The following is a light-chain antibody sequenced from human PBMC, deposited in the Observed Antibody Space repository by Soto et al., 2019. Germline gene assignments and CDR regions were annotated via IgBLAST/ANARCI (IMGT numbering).Light chain of an antibody. Sequence: QSALTQPASVSGSPGQSIIISCSGSSNDVGGYNLVSWYQHHPDKAPKVIIYEGTKRPSGLSTRFSGSKSGNTASLTISGLQAEDEADYYCCSYAGATTYVFGTGTKVTVL. V-gene: IGLV2-23*01. CDR2: EGT. CDR3: CSYAGATTYV. CDR1: SNDVGGYNL. J-gene: IGLJ1*01.